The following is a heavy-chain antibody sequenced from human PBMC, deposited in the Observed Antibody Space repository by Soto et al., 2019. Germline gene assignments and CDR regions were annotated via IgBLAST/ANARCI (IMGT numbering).Heavy chain of an antibody. CDR2: ISYSGST. CDR3: ARDPIAVAGTPGRYYYGMDV. J-gene: IGHJ6*02. Sequence: SETLSLTCTVSGGSISSGNYYWSWIRQPPGKGLEWIGFISYSGSTNYNPSLKSRVTISVDTSKNQFSLKLSSVIAADTAVYYCARDPIAVAGTPGRYYYGMDVWGQGTTVTVSS. V-gene: IGHV4-30-4*01. CDR1: GGSISSGNYY. D-gene: IGHD6-19*01.